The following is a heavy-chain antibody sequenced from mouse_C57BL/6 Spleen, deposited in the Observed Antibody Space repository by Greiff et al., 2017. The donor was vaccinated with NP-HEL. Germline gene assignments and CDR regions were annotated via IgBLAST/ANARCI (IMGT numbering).Heavy chain of an antibody. Sequence: EVHLVESGGGLVKPGGSLKLSCAASGFTFSSYAMSWVRQTPEKRLEWVATISDGGSYTYYPDNVKGRFTISRDNAKNNLYLQMSHLKSEDTAMYYCARAHYGYDGGYFDYWGQGTTLTVSS. V-gene: IGHV5-4*01. CDR1: GFTFSSYA. CDR3: ARAHYGYDGGYFDY. CDR2: ISDGGSYT. D-gene: IGHD2-2*01. J-gene: IGHJ2*01.